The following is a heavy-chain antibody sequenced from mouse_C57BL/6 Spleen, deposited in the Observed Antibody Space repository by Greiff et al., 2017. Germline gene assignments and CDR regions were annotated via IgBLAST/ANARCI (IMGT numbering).Heavy chain of an antibody. CDR1: GYSITSDY. CDR2: ISYSGST. CDR3: ARAYITTYSAMDY. Sequence: EVKLMESGPGLAKPSQTLSLTCSVTGYSITSDYWNWIRKFPGNKLEYMGYISYSGSTYYNPSLNSRIPITRDTSKNQYYLQLNSVTTEDTATYYCARAYITTYSAMDYWGQGTSVTVSS. D-gene: IGHD1-2*01. J-gene: IGHJ4*01. V-gene: IGHV3-8*01.